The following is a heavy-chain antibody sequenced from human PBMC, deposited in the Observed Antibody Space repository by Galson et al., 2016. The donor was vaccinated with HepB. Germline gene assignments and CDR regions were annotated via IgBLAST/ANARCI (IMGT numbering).Heavy chain of an antibody. CDR3: ARGFRIAADY. J-gene: IGHJ4*02. CDR2: IDAGDVNA. D-gene: IGHD6-13*01. V-gene: IGHV1-3*01. Sequence: SVKVSCKASGYRFSDYAMHWVRQAPGQSLEWMGWIDAGDVNAEYSEKFQGRVTISRDTSATTVSMELSSLRTEDTAMYYCARGFRIAADYWGQGTQVTVPS. CDR1: GYRFSDYA.